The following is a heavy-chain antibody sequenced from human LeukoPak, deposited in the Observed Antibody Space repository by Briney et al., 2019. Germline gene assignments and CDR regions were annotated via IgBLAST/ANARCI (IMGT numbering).Heavy chain of an antibody. D-gene: IGHD3-3*01. Sequence: SETLSLTCAVYGGSFSSYYWTWICQPPGKGMEWIGEINHSGSTNYNPSLKSRVTISVDTSKDQFSLKLSSVTAADTAVYYCTRRSWGVVIPYYYYYMDVWGKGTTVTVSS. V-gene: IGHV4-34*01. CDR1: GGSFSSYY. CDR3: TRRSWGVVIPYYYYYMDV. J-gene: IGHJ6*03. CDR2: INHSGST.